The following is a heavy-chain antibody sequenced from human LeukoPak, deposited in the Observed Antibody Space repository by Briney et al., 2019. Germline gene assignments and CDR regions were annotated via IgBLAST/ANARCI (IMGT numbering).Heavy chain of an antibody. J-gene: IGHJ4*02. V-gene: IGHV3-23*01. Sequence: PGGSLRLSCAASGFTFSDFAMSWVRQAPGKGLQWVSSITSTGSNTYYTDSAKGRFTISRDNSKNTLYLQVNRLRAEDTAVFYCARDIQGSFNYWGQGTLVTVSS. CDR1: GFTFSDFA. CDR2: ITSTGSNT. CDR3: ARDIQGSFNY.